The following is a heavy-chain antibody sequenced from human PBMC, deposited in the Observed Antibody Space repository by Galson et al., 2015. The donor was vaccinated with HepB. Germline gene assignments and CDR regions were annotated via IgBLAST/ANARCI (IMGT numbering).Heavy chain of an antibody. CDR3: ARDRENTVVVPAPYYGMDV. J-gene: IGHJ6*02. D-gene: IGHD2-2*01. CDR1: GFTFSSYA. CDR2: ISYDGSNK. Sequence: SLRLSCAASGFTFSSYAMHWVRQAPGKGLEWVAVISYDGSNKYYADSVKGRFTISRDNSKNTLYLQINSLRAEDTAVYYCARDRENTVVVPAPYYGMDVWGQGTTVTVSS. V-gene: IGHV3-30-3*01.